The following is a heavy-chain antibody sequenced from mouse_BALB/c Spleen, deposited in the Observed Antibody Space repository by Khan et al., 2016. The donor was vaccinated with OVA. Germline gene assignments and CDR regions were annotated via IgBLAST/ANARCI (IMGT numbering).Heavy chain of an antibody. J-gene: IGHJ3*01. CDR2: IYPGNVNP. Sequence: QVQLQQSGPELVKPGPSVRISCKASGYTFTSYYIHWVKQRPGQGLEWIGWIYPGNVNPKYNERFKGKATLTADKSSSTAYMQLSSLTSEDSAVYFCARAVYGSFAYWGQGTLVTVSA. CDR3: ARAVYGSFAY. D-gene: IGHD2-10*02. CDR1: GYTFTSYY. V-gene: IGHV1S56*01.